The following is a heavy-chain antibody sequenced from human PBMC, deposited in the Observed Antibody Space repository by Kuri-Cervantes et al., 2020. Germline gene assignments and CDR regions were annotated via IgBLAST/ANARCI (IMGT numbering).Heavy chain of an antibody. CDR1: GFIFGNYA. J-gene: IGHJ4*02. CDR3: AREGYCSSTSCYDDY. CDR2: IRGKGNGGTP. V-gene: IGHV3-49*04. Sequence: GESLKISCTGSGFIFGNYAISWVRQAPGTGLEWVGFIRGKGNGGTPEYAASVKGRFTISRDNSKNTLYLQMNSLRAEDTAVYYCAREGYCSSTSCYDDYWGQGTLVTVSS. D-gene: IGHD2-2*01.